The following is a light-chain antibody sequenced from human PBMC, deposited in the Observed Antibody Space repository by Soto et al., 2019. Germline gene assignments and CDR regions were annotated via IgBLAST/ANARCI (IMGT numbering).Light chain of an antibody. V-gene: IGKV3-15*01. CDR1: QSVGSD. CDR3: QQYNDWPGGT. Sequence: EIVITQSPATLSVSPGRRATLACRASQSVGSDLAWFQQKPGQAPRLLIYDASTRATGVPARFGGSGSGTVFTLTISSLXSEDFAVYYCQQYNDWPGGTFGQGTKVDIK. J-gene: IGKJ2*01. CDR2: DAS.